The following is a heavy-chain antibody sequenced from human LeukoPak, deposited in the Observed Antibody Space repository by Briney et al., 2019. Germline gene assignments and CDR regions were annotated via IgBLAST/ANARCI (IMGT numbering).Heavy chain of an antibody. Sequence: GGSLRLSCAASGFTFSSYSMNWVRQAPGKGLEWVSHISSSSSTIYYADSVKGRFTISRDNSKNTLYLQMNSLRAEDTAVYYCAKGGTGTIWFDPWGQGTLVTVSS. CDR3: AKGGTGTIWFDP. CDR2: ISSSSSTI. J-gene: IGHJ5*02. V-gene: IGHV3-48*01. CDR1: GFTFSSYS. D-gene: IGHD1-7*01.